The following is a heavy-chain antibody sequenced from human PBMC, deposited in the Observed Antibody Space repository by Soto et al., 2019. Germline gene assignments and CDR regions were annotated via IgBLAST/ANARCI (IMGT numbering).Heavy chain of an antibody. J-gene: IGHJ4*02. CDR2: ISGSGDSA. D-gene: IGHD6-19*01. CDR3: GKERRGSGWSVCNF. CDR1: GFPFSHYA. V-gene: IGHV3-23*01. Sequence: GGSLRLSCTASGFPFSHYAMNWVRQGPGTRLEWVADISGSGDSARYADSVRGRFTISRDNSRDTLYLQMNSLRVDDTAVYYCGKERRGSGWSVCNFWGQGALVTVSS.